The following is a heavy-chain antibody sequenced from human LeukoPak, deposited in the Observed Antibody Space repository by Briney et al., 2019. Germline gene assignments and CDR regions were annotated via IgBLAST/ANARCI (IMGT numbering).Heavy chain of an antibody. CDR1: TYSISSGYY. Sequence: SETLSLTCAVSTYSISSGYYWGWIRPPPGQGLEWIGSNYHRGNTYDNPSLKSRVTISVDTSKNQFSLKLSSVTAADTAVYYCARIRMITFGGVIVRTYYFDYWGQGTLVIVSS. D-gene: IGHD3-16*02. J-gene: IGHJ4*02. CDR3: ARIRMITFGGVIVRTYYFDY. CDR2: NYHRGNT. V-gene: IGHV4-38-2*01.